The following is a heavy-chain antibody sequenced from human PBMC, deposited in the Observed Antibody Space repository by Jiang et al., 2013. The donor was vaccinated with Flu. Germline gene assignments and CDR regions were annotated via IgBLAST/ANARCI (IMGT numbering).Heavy chain of an antibody. CDR1: GFTFDDYA. CDR2: ISWNSNSI. J-gene: IGHJ4*02. CDR3: AKDGAWGSYRGSLDY. V-gene: IGHV3-9*01. Sequence: QLVESGGDLVQPGRSLRLSCAASGFTFDDYAMYWVRQAPGKGLEWVSGISWNSNSIDYADSVKGRFTISRDNAKNSLYLQMNSLRPEDTAVYYCAKDGAWGSYRGSLDYWGQGTLVTVSS. D-gene: IGHD3-16*02.